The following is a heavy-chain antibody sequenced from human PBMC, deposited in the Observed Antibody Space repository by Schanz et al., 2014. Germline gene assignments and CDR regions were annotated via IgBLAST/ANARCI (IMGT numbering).Heavy chain of an antibody. Sequence: QVQLVESGGGVVQPGRSLRLSCAASGITLSGYGLHWVRQAPGKGLEWVGFISFDGRNTGYAHSVKGRFTISRDNAKNSLYLQMNSLRAEDTAVYYCARVDSGYDSHLYYYYYYMDVWGKGTTVTVSS. J-gene: IGHJ6*03. CDR3: ARVDSGYDSHLYYYYYYMDV. D-gene: IGHD5-12*01. CDR2: ISFDGRNT. V-gene: IGHV3-30*03. CDR1: GITLSGYG.